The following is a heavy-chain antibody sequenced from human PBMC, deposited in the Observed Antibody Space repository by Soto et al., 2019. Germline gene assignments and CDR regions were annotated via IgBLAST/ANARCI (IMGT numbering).Heavy chain of an antibody. CDR2: INPNSGGT. V-gene: IGHV1-2*04. J-gene: IGHJ6*02. D-gene: IGHD2-2*01. CDR3: ARTTIVVVPAAVDYYYYGMDV. Sequence: GASVKVSCKASGYTFTGYYMHWVRQAPGQGLEWIGWINPNSGGTNYAQKFQGWVTMTRDTSISTAYMELSRLRSDDTAVYYCARTTIVVVPAAVDYYYYGMDVWGQGTTVTVSS. CDR1: GYTFTGYY.